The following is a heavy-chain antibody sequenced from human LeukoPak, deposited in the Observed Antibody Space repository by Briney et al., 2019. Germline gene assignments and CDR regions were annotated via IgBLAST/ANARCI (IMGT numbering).Heavy chain of an antibody. D-gene: IGHD3-22*01. J-gene: IGHJ4*02. CDR1: GYSFTSYW. Sequence: GESLKISCKGSGYSFTSYWIGWVRQMPGKGLECMGIIYPGDSDTRYSPSFQGQVTISVDKSISTAYLQWSSLKASDTAMYYCARHQYYDSSGYYGEYWGQGTLVTVSS. V-gene: IGHV5-51*01. CDR2: IYPGDSDT. CDR3: ARHQYYDSSGYYGEY.